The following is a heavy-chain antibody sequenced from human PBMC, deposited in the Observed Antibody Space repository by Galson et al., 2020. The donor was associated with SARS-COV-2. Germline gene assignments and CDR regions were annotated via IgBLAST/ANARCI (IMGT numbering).Heavy chain of an antibody. CDR2: ISWNRGSI. J-gene: IGHJ4*02. Sequence: GGSLRLSCAASGFTFDDYAMHWVRQAPGKGLEWVSGISWNRGSIGYADSVKGRFTISRDNAKNSLYLQMNSLRAEDTALYYCAKGSYSSGWDPEFDYWGQGTLVTVSS. V-gene: IGHV3-9*01. CDR1: GFTFDDYA. CDR3: AKGSYSSGWDPEFDY. D-gene: IGHD6-19*01.